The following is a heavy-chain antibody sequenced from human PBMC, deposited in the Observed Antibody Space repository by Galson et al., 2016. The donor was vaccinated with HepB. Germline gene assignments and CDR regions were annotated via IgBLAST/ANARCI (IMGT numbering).Heavy chain of an antibody. J-gene: IGHJ4*02. V-gene: IGHV4-34*01. Sequence: SETLSLTCAVYGGSFSGYYWSWVRQPPGKGLEWIAEINHSGSTNYNPSPKSRVTISEDTSNNQFSLKLTSVPAADTAVYYCARVSEDIGKCRGVTCYYFDYWGQGTLVTVSS. CDR3: ARVSEDIGKCRGVTCYYFDY. D-gene: IGHD2-15*01. CDR2: INHSGST. CDR1: GGSFSGYY.